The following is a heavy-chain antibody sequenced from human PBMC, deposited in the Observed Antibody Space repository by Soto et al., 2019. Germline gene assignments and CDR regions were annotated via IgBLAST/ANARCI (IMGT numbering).Heavy chain of an antibody. J-gene: IGHJ5*02. D-gene: IGHD2-21*02. CDR2: IIPIFGTA. CDR3: ARVTPSEYCGGDCSS. CDR1: GGTFSSYA. Sequence: QVQLVQSGAEVKKPGSSVKVSCKASGGTFSSYAISWVRQAPGQGLEWMGGIIPIFGTANYAQKFQGRVTITADESTCTAYMELSSLRSEDTAVYYCARVTPSEYCGGDCSSWAQGTLVTVSS. V-gene: IGHV1-69*01.